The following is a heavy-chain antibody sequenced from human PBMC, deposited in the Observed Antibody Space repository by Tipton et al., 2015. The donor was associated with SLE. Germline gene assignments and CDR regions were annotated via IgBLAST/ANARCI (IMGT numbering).Heavy chain of an antibody. CDR2: IRFYGSDK. D-gene: IGHD3-10*01. J-gene: IGHJ6*02. Sequence: SLRLSCAASGFTFSAFGMHWVRQAPGKGLGWVSFIRFYGSDKFYADSVEGRFTISRDNSKNTFFLQMNSLRAEDSAVYYCAKDPGALYGSGYYGVDVWGRGTTVTVSS. CDR3: AKDPGALYGSGYYGVDV. CDR1: GFTFSAFG. V-gene: IGHV3-30*02.